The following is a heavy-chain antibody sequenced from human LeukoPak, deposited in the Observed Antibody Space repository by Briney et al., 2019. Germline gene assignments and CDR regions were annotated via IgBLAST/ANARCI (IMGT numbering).Heavy chain of an antibody. J-gene: IGHJ4*02. CDR1: GFTFSSYS. CDR2: ISSSSSYV. V-gene: IGHV3-21*01. D-gene: IGHD3-3*01. Sequence: GGSLRLSCAASGFTFSSYSMNWVRQAPGKGLEWVSSISSSSSYVYYADSVKGRFTISRDNAKNSLYLQMNSLRAEDTAVYYCARATIFGVVLLDYWGQGTLVTVSS. CDR3: ARATIFGVVLLDY.